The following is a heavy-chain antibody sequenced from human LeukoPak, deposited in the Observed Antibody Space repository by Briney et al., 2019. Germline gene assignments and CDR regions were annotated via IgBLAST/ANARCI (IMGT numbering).Heavy chain of an antibody. V-gene: IGHV5-51*01. D-gene: IGHD3-16*02. CDR2: ISPHDSDT. Sequence: GESLKISCKGTGSPFTNYWIGWVRQMPGKGLEWMGMISPHDSDTRYSPSFQGQVTISADKSITTAYLQWSSLKASDTAIYYCARRCDSGGYRFWFDPWGQGTLVTVSS. CDR3: ARRCDSGGYRFWFDP. CDR1: GSPFTNYW. J-gene: IGHJ5*02.